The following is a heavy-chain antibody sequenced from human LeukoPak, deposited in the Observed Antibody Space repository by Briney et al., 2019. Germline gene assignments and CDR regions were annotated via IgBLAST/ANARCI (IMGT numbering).Heavy chain of an antibody. V-gene: IGHV3-53*01. D-gene: IGHD2-21*02. Sequence: GGSLRLSCAASGFTFSDYYMSWVRQAPGKGLEWVSVIYSGGSTYYADSVKGRFTISRDNSKNTLYLQMNSLRAEDTAVYYCARDWTYCGGDCYPNWYFDLWGRGTLVTVSS. CDR2: IYSGGST. CDR3: ARDWTYCGGDCYPNWYFDL. CDR1: GFTFSDYY. J-gene: IGHJ2*01.